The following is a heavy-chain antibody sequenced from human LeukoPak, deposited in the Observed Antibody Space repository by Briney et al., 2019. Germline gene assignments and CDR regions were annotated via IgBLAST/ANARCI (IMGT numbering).Heavy chain of an antibody. CDR1: GLTVSSIY. J-gene: IGHJ4*02. CDR2: IYTGGYT. V-gene: IGHV3-53*01. CDR3: ASPGGGDYYNS. D-gene: IGHD3-10*01. Sequence: GGSLRLSCTASGLTVSSIYMRWVRQAPGKGLQWVSVIYTGGYTFYADSVKGRFTISRDNSKSTLYLQMNSLRAEDTAVYYCASPGGGDYYNSWGQGTLVTVSS.